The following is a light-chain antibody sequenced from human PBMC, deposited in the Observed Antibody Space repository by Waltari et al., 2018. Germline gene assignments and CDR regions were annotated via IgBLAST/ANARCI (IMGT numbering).Light chain of an antibody. Sequence: DIQMTQSPSSLSASVGERVTIPCRASQSISSYLNWYQQESGKAPKLLIYAASSLQSGVPSRFSGSGSGTDFTLAISSLQPEDFATYYCHQSYSSPWTFGQGTKVEIK. V-gene: IGKV1-39*01. J-gene: IGKJ1*01. CDR3: HQSYSSPWT. CDR1: QSISSY. CDR2: AAS.